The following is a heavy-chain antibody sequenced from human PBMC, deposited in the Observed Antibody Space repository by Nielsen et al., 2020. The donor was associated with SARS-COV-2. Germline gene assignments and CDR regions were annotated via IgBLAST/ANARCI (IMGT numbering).Heavy chain of an antibody. V-gene: IGHV3-64D*09. J-gene: IGHJ4*02. CDR3: VKGGGVPAAPVFDY. CDR1: GFTFSSYA. D-gene: IGHD2-2*01. CDR2: ISSNGGST. Sequence: ESLKISCSASGFTFSSYAMHWVRQAPGKGLEYVSAISSNGGSTYYADSVKGRFTISRDNSKNTLYLQMSSLRAEDTAVYYCVKGGGVPAAPVFDYWGQGTLVTVSS.